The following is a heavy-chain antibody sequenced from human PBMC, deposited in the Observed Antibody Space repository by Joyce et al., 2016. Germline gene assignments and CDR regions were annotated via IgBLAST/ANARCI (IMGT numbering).Heavy chain of an antibody. J-gene: IGHJ4*02. Sequence: QLHLQESGPGLVKPSETLSLTCTVSGGSMSSISFYGGWIRQPRGKGLEWMGSISSGGRTYYNPSLKSRVTTSIDTSKNQFSLDLTSVTAADTAVYYCARLYSGNSVDFWGQGTLVTVSS. D-gene: IGHD4-23*01. CDR1: GGSMSSISFY. CDR2: ISSGGRT. V-gene: IGHV4-39*01. CDR3: ARLYSGNSVDF.